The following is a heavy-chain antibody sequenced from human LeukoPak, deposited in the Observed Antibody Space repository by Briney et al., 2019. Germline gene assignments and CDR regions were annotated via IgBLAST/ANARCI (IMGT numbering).Heavy chain of an antibody. CDR1: GGPFSGYF. J-gene: IGHJ4*02. D-gene: IGHD2/OR15-2a*01. CDR3: ARRYYYNLGSFPFDF. Sequence: SETLCITRAVSGGPFSGYFWTWIPQSSAMGPPWIWEIHNSGTTNYHPSLNSRVTISEDTSKNQFYLNLSSVTAADTAVYYCARRYYYNLGSFPFDFWGQGTLVTVSS. V-gene: IGHV4-34*01. CDR2: IHNSGTT.